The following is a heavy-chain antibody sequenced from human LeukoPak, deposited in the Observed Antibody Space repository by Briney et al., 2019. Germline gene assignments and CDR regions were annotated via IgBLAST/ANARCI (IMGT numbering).Heavy chain of an antibody. J-gene: IGHJ3*02. V-gene: IGHV4-61*10. Sequence: SETLSLTCTVSGGSIRSASDYWSWIRQSAETGLEWIGRIYVNGDTNYNPSLKSRVTISIDASKNQFSLKLSSVTAADTAVYYCVSYGSGSNGAFDIWGQGTMVTVSS. CDR2: IYVNGDT. CDR1: GGSIRSASDY. CDR3: VSYGSGSNGAFDI. D-gene: IGHD3-10*01.